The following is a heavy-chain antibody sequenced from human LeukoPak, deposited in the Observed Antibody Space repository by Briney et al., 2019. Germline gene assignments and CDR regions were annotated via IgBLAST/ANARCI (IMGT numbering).Heavy chain of an antibody. CDR1: GGSISSGGYS. J-gene: IGHJ3*02. D-gene: IGHD5-12*01. Sequence: SQTLSLTCAVSGGSISSGGYSWSWIRQPPGKGLGWIGYIYHSGSTYYNPSLKSRVTISVDRSKNQFSLKLSSVTAADTAVYYCARGGYSGYDDAFDIWDQGTMVTVSS. V-gene: IGHV4-30-2*01. CDR3: ARGGYSGYDDAFDI. CDR2: IYHSGST.